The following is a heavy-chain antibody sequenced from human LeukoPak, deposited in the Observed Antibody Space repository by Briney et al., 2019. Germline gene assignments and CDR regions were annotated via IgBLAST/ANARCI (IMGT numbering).Heavy chain of an antibody. D-gene: IGHD3-3*02. V-gene: IGHV1-18*01. CDR1: GYTFTSYG. CDR2: ISVHNGNT. Sequence: ASVKVSCKASGYTFTSYGISWVRQAPGQGLEWMGWISVHNGNTNYVQKFQGRVTMTTDTSTSTAYMELRSLRSDDTAVYYCARGALHFPEDYWGQGTLVTVSS. CDR3: ARGALHFPEDY. J-gene: IGHJ4*02.